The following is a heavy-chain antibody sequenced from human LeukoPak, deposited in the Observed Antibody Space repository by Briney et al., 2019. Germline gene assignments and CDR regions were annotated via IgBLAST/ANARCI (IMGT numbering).Heavy chain of an antibody. CDR3: ARAALKMVRGVIRGDWFDP. Sequence: PSETLSLTCAVSGGSISSGGYSWSWIRQAPGKGLEWIGYIYHSGSTYYNPSLKSRVTISVDRSKNQFSLKLSSVTAADTAVYSCARAALKMVRGVIRGDWFDPWGQGTLVTVSS. V-gene: IGHV4-30-2*01. J-gene: IGHJ5*02. CDR1: GGSISSGGYS. CDR2: IYHSGST. D-gene: IGHD3-10*01.